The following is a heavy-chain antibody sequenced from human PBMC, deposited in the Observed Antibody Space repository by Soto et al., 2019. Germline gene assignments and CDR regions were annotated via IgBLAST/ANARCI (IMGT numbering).Heavy chain of an antibody. CDR2: INPNSGGT. D-gene: IGHD2-2*01. CDR1: GYTFTGYY. V-gene: IGHV1-2*04. CDR3: ARATLGYCSSTSCQGDYYYYCMDV. Sequence: QVQLVQSGAEVKKPGASVKVSCKASGYTFTGYYMHWVRQAPGQGLEWMGWINPNSGGTNYAQKFQGWVTMTRDTSISTAYMELSRLRSDDTAVYYCARATLGYCSSTSCQGDYYYYCMDVWGKGTTVTVSS. J-gene: IGHJ6*03.